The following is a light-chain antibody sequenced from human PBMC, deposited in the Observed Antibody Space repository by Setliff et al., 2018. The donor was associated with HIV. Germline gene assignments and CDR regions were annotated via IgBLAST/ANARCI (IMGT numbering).Light chain of an antibody. CDR2: EVT. J-gene: IGLJ2*01. V-gene: IGLV2-14*01. CDR1: TSDVGGFDY. Sequence: QSALPQPASVSGSPGQSITISCTGTTSDVGGFDYVSWYQQYPDRAPQLLIYEVTNRPSGVSNRFSGSKSGNTASLTISGLQPEDESDYYCSSFTSTSTVVFGGGTKVTVL. CDR3: SSFTSTSTVV.